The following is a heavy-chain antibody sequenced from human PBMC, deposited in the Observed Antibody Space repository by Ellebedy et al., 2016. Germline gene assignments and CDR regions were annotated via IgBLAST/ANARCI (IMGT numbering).Heavy chain of an antibody. V-gene: IGHV3-23*01. CDR2: ISGSGGST. D-gene: IGHD6-6*01. CDR3: AKDRGDDSSSSYFDY. Sequence: GGSLRLSCAASGFTFSSYSMNWVRQAPGKGLEWVSAISGSGGSTYYADSVKGRFTISRDNSKNTLYLQMNSLRAEDTAVYYCAKDRGDDSSSSYFDYWGQGTLVTVSS. J-gene: IGHJ4*02. CDR1: GFTFSSYS.